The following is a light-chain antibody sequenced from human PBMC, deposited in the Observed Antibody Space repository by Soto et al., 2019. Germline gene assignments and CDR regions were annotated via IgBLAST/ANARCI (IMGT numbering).Light chain of an antibody. CDR1: QGLLYGDGHTY. V-gene: IGKV2-30*01. CDR3: MQATHWPPT. Sequence: DVVMTQSPLSLPVSLGQPASISSKSSQGLLYGDGHTYLNWFQLRPGQSPRRLIYKVSDRDSGVPDRFSGSGSGTDFTLKISRVEADDVGLYYCMQATHWPPTFGQGTKVEIK. CDR2: KVS. J-gene: IGKJ1*01.